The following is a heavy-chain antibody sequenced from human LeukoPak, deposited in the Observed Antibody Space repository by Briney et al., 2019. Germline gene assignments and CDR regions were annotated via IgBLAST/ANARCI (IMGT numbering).Heavy chain of an antibody. D-gene: IGHD2/OR15-2a*01. CDR3: AREGNSGHNNWFDH. CDR1: SGSISRYY. J-gene: IGHJ5*01. Sequence: SETLSLTCTVSSGSISRYYRSWIRQPPGKGLEWIGYIYYSGSTNYNPSLKSRVTISVDTSKNQFSLKLSSVTAADTAMYYRAREGNSGHNNWFDHWGQGTLVTVSS. CDR2: IYYSGST. V-gene: IGHV4-59*01.